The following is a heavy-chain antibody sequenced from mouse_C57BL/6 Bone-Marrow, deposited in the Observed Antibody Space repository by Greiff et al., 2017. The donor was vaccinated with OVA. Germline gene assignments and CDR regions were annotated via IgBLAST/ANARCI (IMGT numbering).Heavy chain of an antibody. CDR1: GYTFTSYG. CDR3: ARYLLWFYAMDY. V-gene: IGHV1-81*01. D-gene: IGHD2-9*01. J-gene: IGHJ4*01. Sequence: QVQLQQSGAELARPGASVKLSCKASGYTFTSYGISWVKQSTGQGLEWIGEIYPRSGNTYYNEKFKGKATLTADKSSSTAYMELRSLTSEDSAVYFCARYLLWFYAMDYWGQGTSVTVSS. CDR2: IYPRSGNT.